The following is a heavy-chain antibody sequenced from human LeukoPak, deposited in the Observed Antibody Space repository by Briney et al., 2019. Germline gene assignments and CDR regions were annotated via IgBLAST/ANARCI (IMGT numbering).Heavy chain of an antibody. CDR3: AKLLWVGDVVLGAVDP. D-gene: IGHD3-10*01. Sequence: PGGSLRLSCAASGFTFSSYGMNWVRQAPGKGLEWVSSITGSGVSTYYGDSVKGRFTISRDNSKNTLFLQMNSLRAEDTAVYYCAKLLWVGDVVLGAVDPWGQGTLVTVSS. CDR2: ITGSGVST. J-gene: IGHJ5*02. V-gene: IGHV3-23*01. CDR1: GFTFSSYG.